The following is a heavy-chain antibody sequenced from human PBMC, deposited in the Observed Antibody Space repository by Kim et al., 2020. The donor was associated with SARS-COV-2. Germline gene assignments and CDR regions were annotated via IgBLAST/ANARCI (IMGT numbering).Heavy chain of an antibody. CDR2: IYSGGST. V-gene: IGHV3-66*01. J-gene: IGHJ6*02. D-gene: IGHD2-15*01. CDR3: ARTYCSGGSCYSGIYYYYYGMDV. CDR1: GFTVSSNY. Sequence: GGSLRLSCAASGFTVSSNYMSWVRQAPGKGLEWVSVIYSGGSTYYADSVKGRFTISRDNSKNTLYLQMNSLRAEDKAVYYCARTYCSGGSCYSGIYYYYYGMDVWGQGTTVTVSS.